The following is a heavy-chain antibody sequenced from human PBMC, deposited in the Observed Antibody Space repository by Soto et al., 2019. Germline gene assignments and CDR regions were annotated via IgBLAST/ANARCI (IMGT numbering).Heavy chain of an antibody. CDR2: IDPSDSYT. V-gene: IGHV5-10-1*01. J-gene: IGHJ6*02. CDR3: LLWASGSYIKYYGMDV. D-gene: IGHD1-26*01. Sequence: PGESLKISCKGSGYSFTSYWISWVRQMPGKGLEWMGRIDPSDSYTNYSPSFQGHVTISADKSISTAYLQWSSLKASDTAMYYCLLWASGSYIKYYGMDVWGQGTTVTVSS. CDR1: GYSFTSYW.